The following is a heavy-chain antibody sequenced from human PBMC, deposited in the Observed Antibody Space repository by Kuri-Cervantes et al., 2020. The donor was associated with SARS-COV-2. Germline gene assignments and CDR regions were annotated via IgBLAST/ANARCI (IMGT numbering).Heavy chain of an antibody. J-gene: IGHJ6*03. Sequence: ESLKISCAVYGGSFSGYYWSWIRQPPGKGLEWIGEINHSGSTNYNPSLKSRVTISVDTSKNQFSLKLSSVTAADTAVYYCARHQGVRWELPPYYYYYYMDVWGKGNTVTVYS. V-gene: IGHV4-34*01. D-gene: IGHD1-26*01. CDR2: INHSGST. CDR1: GGSFSGYY. CDR3: ARHQGVRWELPPYYYYYYMDV.